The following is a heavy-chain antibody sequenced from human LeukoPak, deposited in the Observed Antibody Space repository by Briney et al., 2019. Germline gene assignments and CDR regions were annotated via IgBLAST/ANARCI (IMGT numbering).Heavy chain of an antibody. CDR3: ARGTGWSSHYGAFAWFDP. J-gene: IGHJ5*02. CDR2: IYNSGSS. D-gene: IGHD3-3*01. CDR1: GGSISGTSYY. V-gene: IGHV4-39*07. Sequence: SETLSLTCTVSGGSISGTSYYWGWLRQPPGKGLGWVASIYNSGSSHYNPSLKGRANISVDTSKNLFSLKLCSVTAADTAAYYCARGTGWSSHYGAFAWFDPWGQGTLVTVSS.